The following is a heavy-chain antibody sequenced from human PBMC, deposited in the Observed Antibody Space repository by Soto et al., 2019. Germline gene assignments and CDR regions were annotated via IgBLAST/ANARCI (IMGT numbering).Heavy chain of an antibody. D-gene: IGHD3-22*01. Sequence: SETLSLTCAVSGGSISSGGYSWSWIRQPPGKGLEWIGYIYHSGSTYYNPSLKSRVTISVDTSKNQFSLKLSSVTAADTAVYYCARGRITMIVVVTLDDAFDIWGQGTMVTVSS. CDR1: GGSISSGGYS. V-gene: IGHV4-30-2*01. J-gene: IGHJ3*02. CDR3: ARGRITMIVVVTLDDAFDI. CDR2: IYHSGST.